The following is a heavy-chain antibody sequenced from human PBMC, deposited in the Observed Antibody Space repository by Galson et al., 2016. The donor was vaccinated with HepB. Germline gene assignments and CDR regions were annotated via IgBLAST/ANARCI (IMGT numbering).Heavy chain of an antibody. V-gene: IGHV4-59*08. D-gene: IGHD3-22*01. CDR2: IYYSGST. CDR1: GGSISNYY. J-gene: IGHJ5*02. CDR3: ARRRNYYDGSGYYNDWFDP. Sequence: SETLSLTCTVSGGSISNYYWIWIRQPPGKGLEWIGYIYYSGSTNYNPSLKSRVTISVDTSKNQFSLQLSSVTAADTAVYYCARRRNYYDGSGYYNDWFDPWGQGTLVTFSS.